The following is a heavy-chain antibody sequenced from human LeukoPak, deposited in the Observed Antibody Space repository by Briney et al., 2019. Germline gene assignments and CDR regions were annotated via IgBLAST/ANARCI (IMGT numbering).Heavy chain of an antibody. J-gene: IGHJ4*02. V-gene: IGHV4-39*07. D-gene: IGHD6-19*01. CDR2: IYYSGST. CDR3: ARAREQWLFSSYYFDY. CDR1: GGSISSSSYY. Sequence: SETLSLTCTVSGGSISSSSYYWGWIRQPPGKGLEWIGSIYYSGSTYYNPSLKSRVTISVDTSKNQFSLKLSSVTAADTAVYYCARAREQWLFSSYYFDYWGQGTLVTVSS.